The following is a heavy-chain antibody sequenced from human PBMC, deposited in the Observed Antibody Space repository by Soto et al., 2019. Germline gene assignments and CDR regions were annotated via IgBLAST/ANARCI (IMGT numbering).Heavy chain of an antibody. CDR3: ARASIAAAGIHY. CDR1: GGSVSSGSYY. D-gene: IGHD6-13*01. Sequence: QVQLQESGPGLVKPSETLSLTCTVSGGSVSSGSYYWSWIRQPPGKGLEWIGYIYYSGSTNYNPSLKSRVTISVDTSKNQFALTLRSVTAADTAVYYCARASIAAAGIHYWGQGTLVPVSS. V-gene: IGHV4-61*01. CDR2: IYYSGST. J-gene: IGHJ4*02.